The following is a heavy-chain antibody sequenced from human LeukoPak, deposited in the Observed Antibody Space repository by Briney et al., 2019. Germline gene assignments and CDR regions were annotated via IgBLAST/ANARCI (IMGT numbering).Heavy chain of an antibody. J-gene: IGHJ6*02. D-gene: IGHD4-11*01. CDR3: VREATSLTIFGMDV. V-gene: IGHV3-21*01. Sequence: GGSLRLSCAASGFTFSSYWMSWVRQAPGKGLEWVSSISSSSSYIYYADSVKGRFTISRDNAKNTLYLQMNSLRAEDTAVYYCVREATSLTIFGMDVWGQGTTVTVSS. CDR1: GFTFSSYW. CDR2: ISSSSSYI.